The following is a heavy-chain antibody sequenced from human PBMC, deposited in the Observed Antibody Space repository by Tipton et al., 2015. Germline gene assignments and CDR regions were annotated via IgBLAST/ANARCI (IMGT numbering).Heavy chain of an antibody. V-gene: IGHV4-31*03. CDR1: SGSIRSGDDY. CDR2: IYKSGIT. CDR3: ARMVSVFGVVHNWFDP. Sequence: TLSLTCTVSSGSIRSGDDYWSWLRQHPGKGLEWIGHIYKSGITDYTPSLKSRISISVDTSKNQFSLNLRSVAAADTAIYYCARMVSVFGVVHNWFDPWGQGILVTVSS. J-gene: IGHJ5*02. D-gene: IGHD3-3*01.